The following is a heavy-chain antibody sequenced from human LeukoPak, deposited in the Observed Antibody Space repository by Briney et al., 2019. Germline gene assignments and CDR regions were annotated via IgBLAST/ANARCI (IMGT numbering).Heavy chain of an antibody. D-gene: IGHD3-3*02. CDR1: GGSISSSSYY. CDR2: IYYSGST. V-gene: IGHV4-39*01. J-gene: IGHJ3*02. Sequence: KPSETLSLTCTVSGGSISSSSYYWGWIRQPPGNGLEWIGSIYYSGSTYYNPSLKNRVTISVDTSKNQFSLMLSSVTAADTAAYYCASVGIFRVVTHDALDIWGQGTMVTVSS. CDR3: ASVGIFRVVTHDALDI.